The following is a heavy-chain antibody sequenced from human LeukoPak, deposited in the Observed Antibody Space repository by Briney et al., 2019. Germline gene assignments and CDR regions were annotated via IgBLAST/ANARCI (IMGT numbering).Heavy chain of an antibody. CDR1: GYTFTGYY. CDR3: ARGQREEWIQLWLRQPVYYYYYYMDV. CDR2: INPNSGGT. J-gene: IGHJ6*03. V-gene: IGHV1-2*02. Sequence: GASVKVSCKASGYTFTGYYMHWVRQAPGQGLEWMGWINPNSGGTNYAQKFQGRVTMTRDTSISTAYMELSRLRSDDTAVYYCARGQREEWIQLWLRQPVYYYYYYMDVWGKGTTVTISS. D-gene: IGHD5-18*01.